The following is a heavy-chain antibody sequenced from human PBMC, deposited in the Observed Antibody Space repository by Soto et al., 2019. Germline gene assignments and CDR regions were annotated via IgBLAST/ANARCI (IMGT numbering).Heavy chain of an antibody. J-gene: IGHJ4*02. V-gene: IGHV4-39*07. CDR3: ASHSGSYIYFDY. CDR1: GGSISSSSYY. D-gene: IGHD1-26*01. Sequence: SETLSLTCTVSGGSISSSSYYWGWIRQPPGKGLEWIGSIYYSGSTYYSPSFQGQVTISADKSISTAYLQWSSLKASDTAMYYCASHSGSYIYFDYWGQGTLVTVSS. CDR2: IYYSGST.